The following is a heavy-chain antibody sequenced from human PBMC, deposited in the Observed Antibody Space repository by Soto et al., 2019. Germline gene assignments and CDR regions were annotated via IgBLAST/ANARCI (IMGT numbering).Heavy chain of an antibody. CDR2: TYYRSKWYN. Sequence: SPPLSRTCAHSGDTVSSNRTARNWLRQSPSIPLLSVGRTYYRSKWYNDYAVSVKSRTTISPDTSRTQFSLQLNAGAHEDTAVYYCARSPRSTRCYRSCYYYGMDVWGHGSTVTVPS. V-gene: IGHV6-1*01. CDR3: ARSPRSTRCYRSCYYYGMDV. J-gene: IGHJ6*02. CDR1: GDTVSSNRTA. D-gene: IGHD2-2*02.